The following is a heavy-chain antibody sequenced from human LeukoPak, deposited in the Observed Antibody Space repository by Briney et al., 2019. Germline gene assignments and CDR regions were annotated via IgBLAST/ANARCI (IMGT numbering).Heavy chain of an antibody. D-gene: IGHD3-16*02. J-gene: IGHJ4*02. CDR1: GGSISSSSYY. V-gene: IGHV4-39*07. CDR3: ARGFRDDYVWGSYRFDY. Sequence: SETRSLTCTVSGGSISSSSYYWGWIRQPPGKGLEWIGSIYYSGSTYYNPSLKSRVTISVDTSKNQFSLKLSSVTAADTAVYYCARGFRDDYVWGSYRFDYWGQGTLVTVSS. CDR2: IYYSGST.